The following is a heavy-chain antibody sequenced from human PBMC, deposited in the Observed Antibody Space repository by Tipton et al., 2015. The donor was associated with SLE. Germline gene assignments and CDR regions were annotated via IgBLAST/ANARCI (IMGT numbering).Heavy chain of an antibody. V-gene: IGHV3-33*01. CDR2: IWYHGKNE. CDR3: AVEAHSSGHCGCFDF. D-gene: IGHD3-22*01. CDR1: GFTFSSYG. J-gene: IGHJ4*02. Sequence: SLRLSCAASGFTFSSYGMHWVRQVPGKGLEWVAVIWYHGKNEYYADSVKGRFTISRDDSANTLNLQTSYLRPEDTAVYYCAVEAHSSGHCGCFDFWGQGTLVTVSS.